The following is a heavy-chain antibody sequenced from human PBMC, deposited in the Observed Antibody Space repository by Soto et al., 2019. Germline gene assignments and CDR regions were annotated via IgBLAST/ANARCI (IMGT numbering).Heavy chain of an antibody. D-gene: IGHD4-4*01. CDR1: GFTFSSYG. J-gene: IGHJ4*02. CDR2: IWYDGSNK. CDR3: ARDIDYSNTGGTVY. V-gene: IGHV3-33*01. Sequence: GGSLRLSCAASGFTFSSYGMHWVRQAPGKGLEWVAVIWYDGSNKYYADSVKGRFTISRDNSKNTLYLQMNSLRAEDTAVYYCARDIDYSNTGGTVYWGQGPLVTLSS.